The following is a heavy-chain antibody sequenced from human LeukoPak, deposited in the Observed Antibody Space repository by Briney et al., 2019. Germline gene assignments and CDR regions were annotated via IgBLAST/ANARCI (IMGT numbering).Heavy chain of an antibody. D-gene: IGHD3-16*01. CDR1: GFTVSRNY. CDR2: IYSDGDT. J-gene: IGHJ4*02. V-gene: IGHV3-66*01. Sequence: GGSLRLSCAASGFTVSRNYMTWVRQAPGKGVEWVSFIYSDGDTYYVVSVKGRLTISRDNSKNTLYLQMNSVRAEDTAVYYCARGPWASFDYWGQGTLVTVSS. CDR3: ARGPWASFDY.